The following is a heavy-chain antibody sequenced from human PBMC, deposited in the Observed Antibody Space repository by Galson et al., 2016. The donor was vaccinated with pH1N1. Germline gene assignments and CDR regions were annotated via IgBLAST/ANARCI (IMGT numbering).Heavy chain of an antibody. CDR3: ARMVYGDNLKNFDY. J-gene: IGHJ4*02. D-gene: IGHD4-23*01. V-gene: IGHV2-70*01. CDR1: GFSLSTSGMC. Sequence: PALVKPTQTLTLTCTFSGFSLSTSGMCVSWIRQPPGKALEWLALLDWDDHKYCSTSLKTRLTISKDTSKNQVVLTMTNMDPVDTATYYCARMVYGDNLKNFDYWGQGTLVTVSS. CDR2: LDWDDHK.